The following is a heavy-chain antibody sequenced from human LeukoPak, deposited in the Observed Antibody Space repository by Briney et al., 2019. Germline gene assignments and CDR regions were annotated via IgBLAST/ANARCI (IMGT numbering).Heavy chain of an antibody. CDR2: IYTSGST. J-gene: IGHJ5*02. CDR1: GGSISSYY. D-gene: IGHD6-13*01. V-gene: IGHV4-4*07. Sequence: TSETLPLTCTVSGGSISSYYWSWIRQPAGKGLEWIGRIYTSGSTNYNPSLKSRVTMSVDTSKNQFSLKLSSVTAADTAVYYCARDSSSWYPNWFDPWGQGTLVTVSS. CDR3: ARDSSSWYPNWFDP.